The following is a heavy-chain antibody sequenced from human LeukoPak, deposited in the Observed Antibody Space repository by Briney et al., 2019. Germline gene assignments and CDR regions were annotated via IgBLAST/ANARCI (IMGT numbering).Heavy chain of an antibody. CDR2: ISYDGSNK. CDR1: GFTFSSYG. D-gene: IGHD3-10*01. Sequence: PGGSLRLSCAASGFTFSSYGMHWVRQAPGKGLEWVAVISYDGSNKYYADSVKGRFTISRDNSKNTLYLQMNSLRAEDTAVYYCAKGQITMVRGVRSDYWGQGTLVTVSS. V-gene: IGHV3-30*18. CDR3: AKGQITMVRGVRSDY. J-gene: IGHJ4*02.